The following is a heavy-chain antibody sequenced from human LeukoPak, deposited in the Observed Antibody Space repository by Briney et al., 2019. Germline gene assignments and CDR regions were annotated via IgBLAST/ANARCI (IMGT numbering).Heavy chain of an antibody. CDR3: ARVCSSTSCFYYGMDV. J-gene: IGHJ6*02. CDR1: GGSFSGYY. CDR2: INHSGST. V-gene: IGHV4-34*01. D-gene: IGHD2-2*01. Sequence: SETLSLTCAVYGGSFSGYYWSWIRQPPGKGLEWIGEINHSGSTNYNPSLKSRVTISVDTSKNQLSLKLSSVTAADTAVYYCARVCSSTSCFYYGMDVWGQGTTVTVSS.